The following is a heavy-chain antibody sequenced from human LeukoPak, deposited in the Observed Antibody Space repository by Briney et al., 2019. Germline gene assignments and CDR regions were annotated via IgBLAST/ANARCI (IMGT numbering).Heavy chain of an antibody. CDR1: GFTFDDYG. Sequence: GGSLRLSCAASGFTFDDYGMSWVRLAPGKGLEWVSGINWNGDSTSYADSVKGRFTISRDNAKNSLYLQMNSLRAEDTALYYCARRESTYQNYYYFYYMDVWGKGTTVTVSS. CDR3: ARRESTYQNYYYFYYMDV. V-gene: IGHV3-20*04. CDR2: INWNGDST. J-gene: IGHJ6*03.